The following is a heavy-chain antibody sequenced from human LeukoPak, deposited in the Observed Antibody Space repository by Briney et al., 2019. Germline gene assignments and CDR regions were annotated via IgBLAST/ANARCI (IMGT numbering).Heavy chain of an antibody. CDR3: AKGKMAMVQGTPDY. CDR2: IRYDESNK. J-gene: IGHJ4*02. Sequence: GGSLRLSCAASGFTFSSYAMSWVRQAPGKGLEWVAFIRYDESNKYYADSVKGRFTISRDNSKNTLYLQMNSLRAEDTAVYYCAKGKMAMVQGTPDYWGQGTLVTVSS. CDR1: GFTFSSYA. V-gene: IGHV3-30*02. D-gene: IGHD3-10*01.